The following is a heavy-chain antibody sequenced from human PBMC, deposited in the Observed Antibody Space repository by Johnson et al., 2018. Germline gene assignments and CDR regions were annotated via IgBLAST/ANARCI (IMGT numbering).Heavy chain of an antibody. Sequence: VQLQESGAEVKKPGESLKISCEGSGYSFANFWIAWVRQMPGKGLEWMGIIYPGDSDTRYSPSFRGQVTFSVDKSISTAYLTWTSLKASDTAMYYGARPTRPKGGIHPFNILGQGTMVTVSS. CDR3: ARPTRPKGGIHPFNI. CDR1: GYSFANFW. D-gene: IGHD3-16*01. V-gene: IGHV5-51*03. J-gene: IGHJ3*02. CDR2: IYPGDSDT.